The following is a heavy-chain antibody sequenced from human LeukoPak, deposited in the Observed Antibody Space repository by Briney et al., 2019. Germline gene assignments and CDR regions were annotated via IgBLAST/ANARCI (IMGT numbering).Heavy chain of an antibody. V-gene: IGHV3-23*03. CDR3: SKTDRIPPNPDY. J-gene: IGHJ4*02. CDR2: IYSGGST. Sequence: PGGSLRLSCAASGFTFSSFAMSWVRQAPGKGLEWVSVIYSGGSTYYVDSVKGRFTISRDNSKNTLYLQMNSLRAEDTAVYYCSKTDRIPPNPDYWGQGTLVTVSS. CDR1: GFTFSSFA. D-gene: IGHD1-14*01.